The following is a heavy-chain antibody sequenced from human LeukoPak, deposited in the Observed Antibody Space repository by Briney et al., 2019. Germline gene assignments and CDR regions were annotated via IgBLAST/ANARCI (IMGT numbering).Heavy chain of an antibody. Sequence: PSETLSLTCTVSGGSISSYYWSWIRQPPGKGLEWIGYIYYSGSTNYNPSLKSRVTISVDTSKNQFSLKLSSVTAADTAVYYCARLAEYYYDSSGYYPNWFDPWGQGTLVTVSS. J-gene: IGHJ5*02. CDR1: GGSISSYY. V-gene: IGHV4-59*12. D-gene: IGHD3-22*01. CDR3: ARLAEYYYDSSGYYPNWFDP. CDR2: IYYSGST.